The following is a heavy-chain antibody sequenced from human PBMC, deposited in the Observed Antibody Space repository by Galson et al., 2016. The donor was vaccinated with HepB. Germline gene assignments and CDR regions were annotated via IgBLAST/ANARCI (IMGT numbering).Heavy chain of an antibody. V-gene: IGHV1-69*06. CDR3: TRRDSSGFYNAYNWFDP. CDR2: IIPIFGTT. D-gene: IGHD3-22*01. J-gene: IGHJ5*02. CDR1: GGMYSSYA. Sequence: SVKVSCKASGGMYSSYAISWVRQAPGQGLEWMGGIIPIFGTTYYAQKFQGRVTITADKSTSTAYMELSSLGSEDTAVYYCTRRDSSGFYNAYNWFDPWGQGTLVTVSS.